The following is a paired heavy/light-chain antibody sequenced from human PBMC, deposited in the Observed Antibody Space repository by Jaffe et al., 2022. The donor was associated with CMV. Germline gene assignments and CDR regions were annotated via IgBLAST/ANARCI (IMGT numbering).Light chain of an antibody. V-gene: IGKV2-28*01. CDR1: QSLLHSNGYNY. CDR2: LGS. CDR3: MQALQTSPT. J-gene: IGKJ2*01. Sequence: DIVMTQSPLSLPVTPGEPASISCRSSQSLLHSNGYNYLDWYLQKPGKSPQLLIYLGSNRASGVPDRFSGSGSGTDFTLKISRVEAEDVGVYYCMQALQTSPTFGQGTKLEIK.
Heavy chain of an antibody. D-gene: IGHD3-3*01. CDR1: GFSLSTSGVG. J-gene: IGHJ6*02. V-gene: IGHV2-5*01. CDR3: AHIWDSRDGYNFWRVWGAIYGMDV. Sequence: QITLKESGPTLVKPTQTLTLTCTFSGFSLSTSGVGVGWIRQPPGKALEWLALIYWNDDKRYSPSLKSRLTITKDTSKNQVVLTMTNMDPVDTATYYCAHIWDSRDGYNFWRVWGAIYGMDVWGQGTTVTVSS. CDR2: IYWNDDK.